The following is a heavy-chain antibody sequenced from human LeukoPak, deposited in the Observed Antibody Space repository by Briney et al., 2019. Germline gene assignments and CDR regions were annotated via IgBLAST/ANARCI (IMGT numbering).Heavy chain of an antibody. Sequence: ASVKVSCKASGGTFSSYAISWVRQAPGQGLEWMGGIIPIFGTANYAQKFRGRVTITADESTSTAYMELSSLRSEDTAVYYCARAPPHYYDSDVPFDYWGQGTLVTVSS. CDR1: GGTFSSYA. CDR3: ARAPPHYYDSDVPFDY. D-gene: IGHD3-22*01. J-gene: IGHJ4*02. CDR2: IIPIFGTA. V-gene: IGHV1-69*13.